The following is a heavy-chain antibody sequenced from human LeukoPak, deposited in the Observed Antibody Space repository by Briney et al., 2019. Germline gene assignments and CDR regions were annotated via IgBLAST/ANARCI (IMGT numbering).Heavy chain of an antibody. V-gene: IGHV4-4*02. Sequence: SETLSLTCSVSIGSISSSKWWSWVRQSPVKGLEWIGEIYLYGTTNYNPSFTSRVTMSVDRSRNHFSLNLSSVTAADTARYYCARDRVEVVSGVIYWYFDLWGRGTLVSVSS. CDR2: IYLYGTT. CDR3: ARDRVEVVSGVIYWYFDL. CDR1: IGSISSSKW. D-gene: IGHD2-15*01. J-gene: IGHJ2*01.